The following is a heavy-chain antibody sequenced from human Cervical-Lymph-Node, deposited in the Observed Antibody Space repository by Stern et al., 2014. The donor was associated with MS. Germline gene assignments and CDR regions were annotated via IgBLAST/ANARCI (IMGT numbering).Heavy chain of an antibody. V-gene: IGHV4-31*03. Sequence: QVQLQESGPGLVKPSQTLSLTCTVSGDSIGSAGYYWSWVRQHPGQGLEWIGFIYHSGTTYYDPSLKSRLTISLDTSKNQFSLRLSSVTAADTAVYYCARAPTTVTVLDFWGQGTLVTVSS. CDR1: GDSIGSAGYY. CDR3: ARAPTTVTVLDF. CDR2: IYHSGTT. D-gene: IGHD4-17*01. J-gene: IGHJ4*02.